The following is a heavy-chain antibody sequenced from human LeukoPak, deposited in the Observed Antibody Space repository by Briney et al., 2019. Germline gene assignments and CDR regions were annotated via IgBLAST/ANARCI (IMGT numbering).Heavy chain of an antibody. Sequence: GASVKVSCKASGYTFTGYYMHWVRQAPGQGLEWMGWINPNSGATNYVQKFQGRVTMTRDTSISTAYMELSRLRSDAPAVHDCARGGSGWSGGDFDYWGQGTLVTVSS. V-gene: IGHV1-2*02. D-gene: IGHD6-19*01. CDR2: INPNSGAT. CDR1: GYTFTGYY. CDR3: ARGGSGWSGGDFDY. J-gene: IGHJ4*02.